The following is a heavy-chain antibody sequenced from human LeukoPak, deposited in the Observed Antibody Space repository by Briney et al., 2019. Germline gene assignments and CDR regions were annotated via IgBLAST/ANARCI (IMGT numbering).Heavy chain of an antibody. CDR1: GGSISSSSYY. CDR2: IYYSGST. J-gene: IGHJ3*02. D-gene: IGHD2-2*01. Sequence: PSETLSLTCTVSGGSISSSSYYWGWIRQPPGKGLEWIGSIYYSGSTYYNPSLKSRVTISVDTSKNQFSLKLSSVTAADTAVYYCARSPDFPAAFDIWGQGTMVTVSS. V-gene: IGHV4-39*07. CDR3: ARSPDFPAAFDI.